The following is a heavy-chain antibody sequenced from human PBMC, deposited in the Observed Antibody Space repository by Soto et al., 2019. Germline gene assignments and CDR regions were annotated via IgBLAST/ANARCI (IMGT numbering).Heavy chain of an antibody. J-gene: IGHJ4*02. D-gene: IGHD3-22*01. V-gene: IGHV2-5*02. CDR1: GFSLSTSGVG. CDR3: ARTYYYDSSGYWADFDY. Sequence: QITLKESGPTLVKPTQTLTLTCTFSGFSLSTSGVGVGWIRQPPGKALEWLALIYWDDDKRYSPSLKSRPTITKDTSKNQVVLTMTNMDPVDTATYYCARTYYYDSSGYWADFDYWGQGTLVTVSS. CDR2: IYWDDDK.